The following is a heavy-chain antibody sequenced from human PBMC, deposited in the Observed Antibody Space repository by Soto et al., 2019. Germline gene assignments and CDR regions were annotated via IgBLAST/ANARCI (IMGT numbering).Heavy chain of an antibody. V-gene: IGHV1-2*02. CDR3: ARERVNGDYVDY. CDR2: INPNSGGT. CDR1: GYTFTGYY. Sequence: ASVKVSCKASGYTFTGYYMHWVRQAPGQGLEWMGWINPNSGGTNYAQKFQGRVTMTRDTSISTAYMELSRLRSDDTAVYYCARERVNGDYVDYWGQGTLVTVSS. D-gene: IGHD4-17*01. J-gene: IGHJ4*02.